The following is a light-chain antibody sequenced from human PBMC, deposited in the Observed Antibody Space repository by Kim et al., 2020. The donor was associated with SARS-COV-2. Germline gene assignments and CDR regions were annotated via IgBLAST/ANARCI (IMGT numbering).Light chain of an antibody. CDR3: QQRGDWPLT. V-gene: IGKV3-11*01. J-gene: IGKJ4*01. CDR1: QSVSTY. CDR2: DAS. Sequence: EIVLTQSPATLSLSPGERATLSCRASQSVSTYLAWYQQKPGQAPSLLIYDASNRATGIPARFSGSGSGTDFTLTISSLEPEDFAVYYCQQRGDWPLTFGGGTKVEI.